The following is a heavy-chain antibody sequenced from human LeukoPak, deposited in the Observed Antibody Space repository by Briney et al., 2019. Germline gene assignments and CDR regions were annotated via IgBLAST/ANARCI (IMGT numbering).Heavy chain of an antibody. D-gene: IGHD4-17*01. CDR2: IWYDGSNK. CDR1: GFTFSSYG. CDR3: AKDSTTVTTGRGNFDH. J-gene: IGHJ4*02. V-gene: IGHV3-33*06. Sequence: GGSLRLSCAASGFTFSSYGMHWVRQAPGKGLEWVAVIWYDGSNKYYADSVKGRFTISRDNSKNTLYLQMNSLRAEDTAIYYCAKDSTTVTTGRGNFDHWGQGTLVTVSS.